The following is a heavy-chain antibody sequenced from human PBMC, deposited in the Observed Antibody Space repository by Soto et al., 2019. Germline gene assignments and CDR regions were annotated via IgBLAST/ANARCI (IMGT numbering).Heavy chain of an antibody. CDR1: GYTFTSYD. D-gene: IGHD5-12*01. Sequence: ASVKVSCKASGYTFTSYDINWVRQATGQGLEWMGWMNPNSGNTGYAQKFQGRVTMTRNTSISTAYMELSSLRSEDTAVYYCTRGRRRWLKFDDWGQGTLVTVTS. CDR2: MNPNSGNT. V-gene: IGHV1-8*01. J-gene: IGHJ4*02. CDR3: TRGRRRWLKFDD.